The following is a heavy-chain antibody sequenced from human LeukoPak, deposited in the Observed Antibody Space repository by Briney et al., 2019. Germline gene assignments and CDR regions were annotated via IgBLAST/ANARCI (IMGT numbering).Heavy chain of an antibody. CDR3: AREICSGSFLDN. CDR2: INPKIGGT. J-gene: IGHJ4*02. CDR1: GYTFAGYY. D-gene: IGHD3-10*02. V-gene: IGHV1-2*02. Sequence: ASVKVSCKAAGYTFAGYYMHWVRQAPGQGLEWMGWINPKIGGTNYAQKFQGRVTMTRDTSISTAYMELSRLRSDDTAVYYCAREICSGSFLDNWGQGTLVTVSS.